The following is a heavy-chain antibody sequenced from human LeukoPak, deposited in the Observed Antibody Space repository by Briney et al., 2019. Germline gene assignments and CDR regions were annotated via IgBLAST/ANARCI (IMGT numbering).Heavy chain of an antibody. CDR3: ARGFSYAGFDY. CDR1: GFTVSSNY. J-gene: IGHJ4*02. Sequence: PGGSLRLSCAASGFTVSSNYMSWVRQAPGKGLEWVSVIYSGGSTYYADSVKGRFTIFRDNSKNTLYLQMNSLRAEDTAVYYCARGFSYAGFDYWGQGTLVTVSS. CDR2: IYSGGST. D-gene: IGHD2-2*01. V-gene: IGHV3-53*01.